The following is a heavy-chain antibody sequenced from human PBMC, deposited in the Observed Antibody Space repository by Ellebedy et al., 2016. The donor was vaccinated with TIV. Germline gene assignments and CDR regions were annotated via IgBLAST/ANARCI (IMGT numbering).Heavy chain of an antibody. Sequence: ASVKVSCKASGYTFTSYAMHWVRQAPGQRLEWMGWINAGNGNTKYSQKFQGRVTITRDTSASTAYMELSSLRSEDTAVYYCASKGDGLYYFDYWGQGTLVTVSS. V-gene: IGHV1-3*01. J-gene: IGHJ4*02. CDR1: GYTFTSYA. CDR3: ASKGDGLYYFDY. CDR2: INAGNGNT. D-gene: IGHD2-21*02.